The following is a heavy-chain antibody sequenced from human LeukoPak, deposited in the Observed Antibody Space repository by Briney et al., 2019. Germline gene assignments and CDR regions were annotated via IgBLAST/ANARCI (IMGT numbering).Heavy chain of an antibody. CDR2: IYTSGST. CDR3: ARDAKYYYDSSGHFNWFDP. CDR1: GGSISSYY. V-gene: IGHV4-4*07. Sequence: KPSETLSLTCTVSGGSISSYYWSWIRQPAGRGLEWIGRIYTSGSTNYNPSLKSRVTMSIDTSKNQFSLKLSSVTAADTAVYYCARDAKYYYDSSGHFNWFDPWGQGTLVTVSS. J-gene: IGHJ5*02. D-gene: IGHD3-22*01.